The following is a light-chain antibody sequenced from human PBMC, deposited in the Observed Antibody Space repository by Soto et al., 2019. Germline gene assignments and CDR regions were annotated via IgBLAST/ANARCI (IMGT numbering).Light chain of an antibody. J-gene: IGKJ2*01. CDR2: GAS. V-gene: IGKV3-20*01. CDR3: QQYGSSSYT. CDR1: KRVSTSY. Sequence: EIVLTQSPGTLSLSPGERPTLPCRASKRVSTSYLAWYQQKPGQAPGLLIYGASSRATGIQDRFSGSGSGTDFTLTISRLEPEDFAVYYCQQYGSSSYTFGQGTKLEIK.